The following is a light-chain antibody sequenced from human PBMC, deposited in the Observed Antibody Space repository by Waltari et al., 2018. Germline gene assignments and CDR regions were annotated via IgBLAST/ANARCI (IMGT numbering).Light chain of an antibody. J-gene: IGKJ1*01. CDR1: QSVTTN. CDR3: QQYEKWPRT. V-gene: IGKV3-15*01. Sequence: EIVMTQTPATLSVSPGESATLFCRASQSVTTNLAWYVQKPGQAPRLLLYGASARATGGPARFTGGGYGTEFTLTISSLQSEDFAVYYCQQYEKWPRTFGQGTKVEIK. CDR2: GAS.